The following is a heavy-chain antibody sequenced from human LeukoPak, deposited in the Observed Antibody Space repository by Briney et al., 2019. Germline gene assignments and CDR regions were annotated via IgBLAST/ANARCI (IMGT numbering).Heavy chain of an antibody. CDR3: AAYDNSGYSKKYFQH. V-gene: IGHV3-74*01. Sequence: GGSLRLSCAASGLXFNNYWMHWVRQAPGKGLVWVSRINTDGSSTNYADSVKGRFTISRDNAKNTVYLQMNSLRADDTAVYYCAAYDNSGYSKKYFQHWGQGTLVTVSS. D-gene: IGHD3-22*01. CDR2: INTDGSST. CDR1: GLXFNNYW. J-gene: IGHJ1*01.